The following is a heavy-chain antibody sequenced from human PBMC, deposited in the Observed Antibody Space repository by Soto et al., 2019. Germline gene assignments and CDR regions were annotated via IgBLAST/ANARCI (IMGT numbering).Heavy chain of an antibody. Sequence: PGGSLRLSCAASGFTFRSYSMNWVRQAPGKGLEWVSYISSSSSTIYYADSVKGRFTISRDNAKNTLYLQMNSLRAEDTAVYYCAKGGYYDSSGYSPLYYFDYWGQGTLVTVSS. D-gene: IGHD3-22*01. CDR1: GFTFRSYS. V-gene: IGHV3-48*01. J-gene: IGHJ4*02. CDR2: ISSSSSTI. CDR3: AKGGYYDSSGYSPLYYFDY.